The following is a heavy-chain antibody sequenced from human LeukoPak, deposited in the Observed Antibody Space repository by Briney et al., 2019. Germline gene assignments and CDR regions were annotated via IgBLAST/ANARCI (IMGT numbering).Heavy chain of an antibody. V-gene: IGHV4-59*11. CDR2: IYYSGST. J-gene: IGHJ2*01. Sequence: KTSETLSLTCSVSGGSISSHYWSWIRQPPGKGLEWIGYIYYSGSTNYNPSLKSRVTMSVDTSKNQFPLKLNSVTAADTALYFCARDAGTGWYFDLWGRGTLVTVSS. D-gene: IGHD3/OR15-3a*01. CDR3: ARDAGTGWYFDL. CDR1: GGSISSHY.